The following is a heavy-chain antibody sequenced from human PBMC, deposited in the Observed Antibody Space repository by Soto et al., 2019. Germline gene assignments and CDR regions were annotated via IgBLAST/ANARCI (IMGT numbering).Heavy chain of an antibody. CDR2: INPNSGGT. V-gene: IGHV1-2*04. CDR1: GYTFTGYY. D-gene: IGHD3-9*01. CDR3: AREGYDILTGYPSGAFDI. J-gene: IGHJ3*02. Sequence: ASVKVSCKASGYTFTGYYMHWVGQAPGQGLEWMGWINPNSGGTNYAQKFQGWVTMTRDTSISTAYMELSRLRSDDTAVYYCAREGYDILTGYPSGAFDIWGQGTMVTVSS.